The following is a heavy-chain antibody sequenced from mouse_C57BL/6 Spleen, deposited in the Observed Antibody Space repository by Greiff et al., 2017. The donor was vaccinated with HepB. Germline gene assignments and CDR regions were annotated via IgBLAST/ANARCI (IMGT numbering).Heavy chain of an antibody. J-gene: IGHJ3*01. CDR2: IDPSDSYT. V-gene: IGHV1-69*01. CDR1: GYTFTSYW. CDR3: ARVDAYYYGSSPAWFAY. Sequence: QVQLKQPGAELVMPGASVKLSCKASGYTFTSYWMHWVKQRPGQGLEWIGEIDPSDSYTNYNQKFKGKSTLTVDKSSSTAYMQLSSLTSEDSAVYYCARVDAYYYGSSPAWFAYWGQGTLVTVSA. D-gene: IGHD1-1*01.